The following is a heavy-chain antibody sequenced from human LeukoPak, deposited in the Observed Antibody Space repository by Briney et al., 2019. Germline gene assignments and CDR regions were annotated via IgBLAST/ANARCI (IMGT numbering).Heavy chain of an antibody. D-gene: IGHD2-2*01. V-gene: IGHV1-18*01. CDR1: GYTFTSYG. CDR3: ARDLVVVPAAMAVPDAFDI. Sequence: SVKVSCKASGYTFTSYGISWVRQAPGQGLEWMGWISAYNGNTNYAQKLQGRVTMTTDTSTSTAYMELRSLRSDDTAVYYCARDLVVVPAAMAVPDAFDIWGQGTMVTVSS. J-gene: IGHJ3*02. CDR2: ISAYNGNT.